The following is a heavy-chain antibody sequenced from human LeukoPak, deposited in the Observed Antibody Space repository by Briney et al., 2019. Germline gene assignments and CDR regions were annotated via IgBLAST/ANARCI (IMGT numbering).Heavy chain of an antibody. CDR2: ISSSGSGDNT. J-gene: IGHJ2*01. V-gene: IGHV3-23*01. CDR1: GFTFSSYG. CDR3: AKDRTVGASYWYFDL. D-gene: IGHD1-26*01. Sequence: GGSLRLSCAASGFTFSSYGMSWVRQAPGKGLEWVSGISSSGSGDNTYYADSVKGRFTISRDSSKNTLFLHMNTLGAEDTAIYYCAKDRTVGASYWYFDLWGRGTLVTVSS.